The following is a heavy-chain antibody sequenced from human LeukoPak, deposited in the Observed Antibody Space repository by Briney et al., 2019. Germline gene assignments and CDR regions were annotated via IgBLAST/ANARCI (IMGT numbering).Heavy chain of an antibody. CDR2: ISSSGSTI. J-gene: IGHJ4*02. D-gene: IGHD5-24*01. CDR3: ARDPPGRLGYSPFDF. CDR1: GFTFSSYE. Sequence: GGSLRLSCAASGFTFSSYEMNWVRQAPGKGLEWVSYISSSGSTIYYADSVKGRFTISRDNAKNSLYLQMNSLRAEDTALYYCARDPPGRLGYSPFDFWGQGILVTVSS. V-gene: IGHV3-48*03.